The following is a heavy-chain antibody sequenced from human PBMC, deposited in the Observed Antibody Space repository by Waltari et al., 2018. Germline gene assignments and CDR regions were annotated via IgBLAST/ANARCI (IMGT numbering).Heavy chain of an antibody. V-gene: IGHV1-8*01. CDR1: GYTFTSYD. CDR2: MNPNSGNT. Sequence: QVQLVQSGAEVKKPGASVKVSCKASGYTFTSYDINWVRQAPGHGLEWMGWMNPNSGNTGYAQKFQGRVTMTRNTSISTAYMELSSLRSEDTAVYYCARGLPSSGWYYYYYGMDVWGQGTTVTVSS. D-gene: IGHD6-19*01. J-gene: IGHJ6*02. CDR3: ARGLPSSGWYYYYYGMDV.